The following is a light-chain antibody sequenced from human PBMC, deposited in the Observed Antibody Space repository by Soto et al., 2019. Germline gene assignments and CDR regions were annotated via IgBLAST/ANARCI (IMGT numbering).Light chain of an antibody. CDR3: QRYNDWPLT. CDR2: GAF. V-gene: IGKV3-15*01. CDR1: QSVSSN. Sequence: EIVMTQSPVTLSVSPGERATLSCRASQSVSSNLAWYQQKPGQAPSLLIYGAFTRATGIPARFSGTGSGTEFTLTISGLRSEDFALYYCQRYNDWPLTFGQGTKGDIK. J-gene: IGKJ1*01.